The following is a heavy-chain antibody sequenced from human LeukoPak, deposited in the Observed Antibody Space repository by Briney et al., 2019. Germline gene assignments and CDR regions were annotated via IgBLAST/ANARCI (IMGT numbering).Heavy chain of an antibody. CDR3: ARLTCSSGSCYLDY. V-gene: IGHV4-39*07. D-gene: IGHD2-15*01. CDR1: GGSISSSSYY. J-gene: IGHJ4*02. Sequence: SETLSLTCTVSGGSISSSSYYWGWIRQPPGKGLEWIGSIYYSGSTYYNPSLKSRVTISVDTSKNQFSLRLSSVTAADTAVYYCARLTCSSGSCYLDYWGQGTLVTVSS. CDR2: IYYSGST.